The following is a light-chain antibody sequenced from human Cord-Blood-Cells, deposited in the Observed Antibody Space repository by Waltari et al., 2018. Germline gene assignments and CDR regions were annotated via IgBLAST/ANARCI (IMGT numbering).Light chain of an antibody. J-gene: IGLJ2*01. CDR2: GKN. CDR1: SLRRYY. V-gene: IGLV3-19*01. Sequence: SSELTQAPAVSVALGQTVRITSQGDSLRRYYASSYQQKPGQPPVLVIYGKNNRPSGIPDRFSGSSSGNTASLTITGAQAEDEADYYCNSRDSSGNHVVFGGGTKLTVL. CDR3: NSRDSSGNHVV.